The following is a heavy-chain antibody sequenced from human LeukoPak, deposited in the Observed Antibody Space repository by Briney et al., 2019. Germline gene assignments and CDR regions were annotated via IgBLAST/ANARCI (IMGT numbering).Heavy chain of an antibody. Sequence: PGGSLRLSCAASGFTFSSYEMNWVRQAPGKGLEWVSYISSSGSTIYYADSEKGRFTISRDNAKNSLYLQMNSLRAEDTAVYYCARIMVATTREAFDYWGQGTLVTVSS. CDR1: GFTFSSYE. V-gene: IGHV3-48*03. J-gene: IGHJ4*02. CDR2: ISSSGSTI. D-gene: IGHD5-12*01. CDR3: ARIMVATTREAFDY.